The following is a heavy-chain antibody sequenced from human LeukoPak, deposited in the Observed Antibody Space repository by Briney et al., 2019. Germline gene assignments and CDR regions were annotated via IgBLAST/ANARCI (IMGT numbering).Heavy chain of an antibody. J-gene: IGHJ4*02. CDR1: GLTFSGQW. V-gene: IGHV3-7*01. CDR2: IKYDGSEE. D-gene: IGHD3-16*01. CDR3: AYTNHLTY. Sequence: GGSLRLSCAASGLTFSGQWMNWVRQASGQGLEWVANIKYDGSEEYYADSVKGRFTISRDNAKNSLSLQMNYVRAGDTAIYYCAYTNHLTYWGQGTLVTVSS.